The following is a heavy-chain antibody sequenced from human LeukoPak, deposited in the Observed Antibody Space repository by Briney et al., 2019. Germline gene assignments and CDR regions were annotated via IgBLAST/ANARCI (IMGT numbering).Heavy chain of an antibody. CDR1: GGSFSGYY. J-gene: IGHJ4*02. Sequence: ETLSLTCAVYGGSFSGYYWSWIRQPPGKGLEWVGRIKSKTDGGTTDYAAPVKGRFTISRDDSKDTLYLQMNSLKTEDTAVYYCTTDHRTIYGVVFPDYWGQGTLVTISS. D-gene: IGHD3-3*01. V-gene: IGHV3-15*01. CDR2: IKSKTDGGTT. CDR3: TTDHRTIYGVVFPDY.